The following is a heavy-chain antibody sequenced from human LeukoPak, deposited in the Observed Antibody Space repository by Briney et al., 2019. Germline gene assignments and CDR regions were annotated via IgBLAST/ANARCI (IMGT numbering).Heavy chain of an antibody. CDR2: IIPIFGTA. D-gene: IGHD3-3*01. V-gene: IGHV1-69*13. Sequence: SVKVSCKASGGTFSSYAISWVRQAPGQGLEWMGGIIPIFGTANYAQKFQGRVTITADESTSTAYMELSSLRSEDTAVYYCARSLRGRSWSGYYTNFDYWGQGALVTVSS. CDR3: ARSLRGRSWSGYYTNFDY. J-gene: IGHJ4*02. CDR1: GGTFSSYA.